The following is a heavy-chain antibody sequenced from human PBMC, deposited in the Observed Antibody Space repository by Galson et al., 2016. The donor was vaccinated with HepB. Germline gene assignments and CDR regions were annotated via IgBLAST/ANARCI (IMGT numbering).Heavy chain of an antibody. D-gene: IGHD6-19*01. CDR3: ARDRRPHSRGRYGSEYSYYYAMDV. J-gene: IGHJ6*02. CDR2: TYSGRSN. CDR1: GGSVNSDQYH. Sequence: SESLSLTCSVSGGSVNSDQYHWSWIRQPPGKGLQWLGHTYSGRSNTYNPSLKSRVTISIDTSKNQFSLNLSSVTAADTAVYFCARDRRPHSRGRYGSEYSYYYAMDVWGQGTTVTVSS. V-gene: IGHV4-61*01.